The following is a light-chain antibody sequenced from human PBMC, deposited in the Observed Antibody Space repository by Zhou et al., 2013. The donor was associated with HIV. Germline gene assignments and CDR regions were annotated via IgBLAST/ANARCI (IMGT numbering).Light chain of an antibody. J-gene: IGKJ1*01. CDR1: QSVSSK. CDR2: DAF. CDR3: QQYNNWPRT. Sequence: EIVLTQSPGTLSLSPGERATLSCRASQSVSSKLAWYQQKPGQAPRLLLYDAFNRATGIPARFSGSGSGTEFTLTISSLQSEDFAVYYCQQYNNWPRTFGQGTKVEIK. V-gene: IGKV3-15*01.